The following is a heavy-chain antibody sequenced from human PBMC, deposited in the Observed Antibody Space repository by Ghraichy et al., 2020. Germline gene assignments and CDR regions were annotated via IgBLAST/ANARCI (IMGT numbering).Heavy chain of an antibody. J-gene: IGHJ4*02. V-gene: IGHV4-59*01. Sequence: SETLSLTCTVAGGSISSYYWSWIRQPPGKGLEWIGYIYYSASTTYNPSLKTRLTISMDTSKNQLSLKLSSVTAADTAMYYCARGNTHVDDWGQGTLVTVSS. CDR1: GGSISSYY. CDR3: ARGNTHVDD. D-gene: IGHD2-2*02. CDR2: IYYSAST.